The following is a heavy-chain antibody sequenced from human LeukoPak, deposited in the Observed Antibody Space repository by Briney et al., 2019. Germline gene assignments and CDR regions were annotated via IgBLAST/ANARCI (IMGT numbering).Heavy chain of an antibody. D-gene: IGHD2-15*01. CDR1: GFTFSRDW. CDR2: IDSDDGST. CDR3: LVILTEPTSPSPDGLGI. J-gene: IGHJ3*02. Sequence: PGGSLRLSCAASGFTFSRDWMHWVRQVPGKGLVWVSRIDSDDGSTSYADSVRGRFTISRDNAKKTLYLQMNSLRVEDTAVYYCLVILTEPTSPSPDGLGIWGQGTMVTVSS. V-gene: IGHV3-74*01.